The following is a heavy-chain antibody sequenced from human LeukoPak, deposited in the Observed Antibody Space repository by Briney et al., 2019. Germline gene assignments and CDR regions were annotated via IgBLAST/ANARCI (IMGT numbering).Heavy chain of an antibody. J-gene: IGHJ4*02. V-gene: IGHV5-51*01. CDR1: GYSFTSYW. CDR3: ARIIAARPDYFDY. D-gene: IGHD6-6*01. Sequence: GESLKISCKGSGYSFTSYWIGWVRQMPGKGLEWMGIIYPGDSDTRYSPSFQGQVTISADKSINTAYLQWCSLKASDTAMYYCARIIAARPDYFDYWGQGTLVTVSS. CDR2: IYPGDSDT.